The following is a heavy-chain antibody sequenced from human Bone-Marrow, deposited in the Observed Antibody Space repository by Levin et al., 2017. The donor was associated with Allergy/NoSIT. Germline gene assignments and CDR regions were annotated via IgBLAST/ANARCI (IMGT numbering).Heavy chain of an antibody. V-gene: IGHV3-30*18. CDR1: GFTFSSYG. CDR3: AKDRDGDYDRYFDY. CDR2: ISYDGSNK. J-gene: IGHJ4*02. Sequence: PGGSLRLSCAASGFTFSSYGMHWVRQAPGKGLEWVAVISYDGSNKYYADSVKGRFTISRDNSKNTLYLQMNSLRAEDTAVYYCAKDRDGDYDRYFDYWGQGTLVTVSS. D-gene: IGHD4-17*01.